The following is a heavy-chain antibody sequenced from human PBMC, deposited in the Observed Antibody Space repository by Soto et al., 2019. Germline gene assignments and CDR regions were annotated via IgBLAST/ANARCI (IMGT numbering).Heavy chain of an antibody. J-gene: IGHJ4*02. Sequence: EVQLVESGGGLVQPGGSLRLSCAASGFTFSSYTMNWVRQAPGKGLEWVSYISSSGSNTFYADSVKGRFTVSRDNAKNSLYLQMNSLRDEDTAVYYCARAVVTAIGDHFDYWGQGTLVTVSS. CDR1: GFTFSSYT. V-gene: IGHV3-48*02. CDR3: ARAVVTAIGDHFDY. D-gene: IGHD2-21*02. CDR2: ISSSGSNT.